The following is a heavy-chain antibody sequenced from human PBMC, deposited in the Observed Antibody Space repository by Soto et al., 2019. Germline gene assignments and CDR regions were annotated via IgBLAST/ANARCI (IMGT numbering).Heavy chain of an antibody. V-gene: IGHV4-30-2*01. CDR2: IYHSGST. Sequence: QLQLQESGSGLVKPSQTLSLTCAVSGGSISSGGYSWSWIRQPPGKGLEYIGYIYHSGSTYYNPSLKSRVTISVDRSKNQVSLKLSSVTAADTAVYYCARVRSGWGIDYWGQGTLVTVSS. CDR1: GGSISSGGYS. J-gene: IGHJ4*02. D-gene: IGHD6-19*01. CDR3: ARVRSGWGIDY.